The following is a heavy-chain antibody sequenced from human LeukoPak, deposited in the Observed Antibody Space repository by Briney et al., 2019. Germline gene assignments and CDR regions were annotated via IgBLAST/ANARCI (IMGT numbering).Heavy chain of an antibody. J-gene: IGHJ4*02. CDR3: TRRVGRDGWGDFDY. Sequence: WESLRLSCTASGFTLSSHAMSWVRQTPGKGLEWVSSISGSACTTLYADSVRRRFTISRDNSNNTLYLQMYILKVEDTTIYYFTRRVGRDGWGDFDYCGQAMLVTVSS. CDR1: GFTLSSHA. D-gene: IGHD5-24*01. CDR2: ISGSACTT. V-gene: IGHV3-23*01.